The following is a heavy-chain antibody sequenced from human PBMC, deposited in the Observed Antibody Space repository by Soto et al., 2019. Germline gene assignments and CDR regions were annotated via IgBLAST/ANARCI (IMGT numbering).Heavy chain of an antibody. D-gene: IGHD1-1*01. CDR1: GYTFTGYY. CDR3: ARKAWNQYYLDY. J-gene: IGHJ4*02. V-gene: IGHV1-3*01. Sequence: ASVKVSCKASGYTFTGYYMHWVRQAPGQGLEWMGWINAGNGNTKYSQKFQGRVTITRDTSTSTAYMELRSLRSDDTAVYYCARKAWNQYYLDYWGQGTLVTVSS. CDR2: INAGNGNT.